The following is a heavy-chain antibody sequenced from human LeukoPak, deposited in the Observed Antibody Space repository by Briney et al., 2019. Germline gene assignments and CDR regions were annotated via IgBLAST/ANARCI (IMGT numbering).Heavy chain of an antibody. CDR1: GYSFTSYW. Sequence: HGESLKISCKGSGYSFTSYWIGWARQMPGKGLEWMGIIYPGDSDTRYSPSFQGQVTISADKSISTAYLQWSSLRASDTAMYYCARQSSIAAAPDYWGQGTLVTVSS. CDR2: IYPGDSDT. J-gene: IGHJ4*02. D-gene: IGHD6-13*01. V-gene: IGHV5-51*01. CDR3: ARQSSIAAAPDY.